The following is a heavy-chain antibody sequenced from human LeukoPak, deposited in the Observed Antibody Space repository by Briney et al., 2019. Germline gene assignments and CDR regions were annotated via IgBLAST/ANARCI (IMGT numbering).Heavy chain of an antibody. CDR3: ARDHYSNYGMPDY. D-gene: IGHD4-11*01. CDR1: GFTFSSYS. CDR2: ISSSSSTI. Sequence: GGSLRLSCAASGFTFSSYSMNWVRQAPGKGLEWVSYISSSSSTIYYADSVKGRFTISRDNAKNSLCLQMNSLRAEDTAVYYCARDHYSNYGMPDYWGQGTLVTVSS. J-gene: IGHJ4*02. V-gene: IGHV3-48*04.